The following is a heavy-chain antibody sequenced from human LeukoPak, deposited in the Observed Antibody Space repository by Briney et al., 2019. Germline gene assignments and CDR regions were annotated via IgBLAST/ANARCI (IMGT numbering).Heavy chain of an antibody. CDR1: GGSISSNNW. Sequence: SGTLSLTCAVSGGSISSNNWWSWVRPPPGKGLEWIGEIYHSGSTSYNPSLKSRVTISVDKSRNRFSLIVTSVTAADTAVYYCARHLYSESYYFWGQGTLATVSS. CDR3: ARHLYSESYYF. CDR2: IYHSGST. D-gene: IGHD1-26*01. J-gene: IGHJ4*02. V-gene: IGHV4-4*02.